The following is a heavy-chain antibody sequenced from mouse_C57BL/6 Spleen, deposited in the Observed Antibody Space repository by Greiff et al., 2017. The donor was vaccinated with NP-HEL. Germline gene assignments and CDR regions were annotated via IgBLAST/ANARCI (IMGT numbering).Heavy chain of an antibody. CDR1: GYAFSSSW. CDR2: IYPGDGDT. Sequence: VQVVESGPELVKPGASVKISCKASGYAFSSSWMNWVKQRPGKGLEWIGRIYPGDGDTNYNGKFKGKATLTADKSSSTAYMQLSSLTSEDSAVYFCARREQDWFAYWGQGTLVTVSA. V-gene: IGHV1-82*01. CDR3: ARREQDWFAY. J-gene: IGHJ3*01.